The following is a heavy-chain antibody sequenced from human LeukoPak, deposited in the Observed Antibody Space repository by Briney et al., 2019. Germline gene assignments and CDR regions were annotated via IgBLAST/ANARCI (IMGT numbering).Heavy chain of an antibody. J-gene: IGHJ5*02. Sequence: PSETLSLTCTISGGSISSYYWSWIRQPAGKGLEWIGRLYTSGSTNYNPSLKSRVTMSVDTSKNQFSLKLSSVTAADTAVYYCARHENDPDFDNWFDPWGQGTLVTVSS. CDR3: ARHENDPDFDNWFDP. D-gene: IGHD1-1*01. CDR2: LYTSGST. V-gene: IGHV4-4*07. CDR1: GGSISSYY.